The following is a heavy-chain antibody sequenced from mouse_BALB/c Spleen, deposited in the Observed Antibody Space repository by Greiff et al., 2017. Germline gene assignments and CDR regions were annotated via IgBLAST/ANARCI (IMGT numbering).Heavy chain of an antibody. J-gene: IGHJ4*01. Sequence: EVMLVESGGGLVQPGGSLRLSCATSGFTFTDYYMSWVRQPPGKALEWLGFIRNKANGYTTEYSASVKGRFTISRDNSQSILYLQMNTLRAEDSATYYCARDPVGIFRSMDYWGQGTSVTVSS. CDR1: GFTFTDYY. V-gene: IGHV7-3*02. D-gene: IGHD1-1*02. CDR2: IRNKANGYTT. CDR3: ARDPVGIFRSMDY.